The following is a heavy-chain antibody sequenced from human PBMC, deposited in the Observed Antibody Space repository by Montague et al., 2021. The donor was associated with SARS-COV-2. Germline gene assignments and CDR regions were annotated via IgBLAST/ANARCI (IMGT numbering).Heavy chain of an antibody. CDR1: GYSISTGYY. CDR3: VREKLIRGLRHGMDV. V-gene: IGHV4-38-2*02. Sequence: SETRSLTCTVSGYSISTGYYWGWIRQPPGKGLEWIGTIYHSGSTYLNPSLKSRVTISVDTSKNQFSLNLSSVTAADTAVYYCVREKLIRGLRHGMDVWGQGTTVIVSS. D-gene: IGHD3-10*01. CDR2: IYHSGST. J-gene: IGHJ6*02.